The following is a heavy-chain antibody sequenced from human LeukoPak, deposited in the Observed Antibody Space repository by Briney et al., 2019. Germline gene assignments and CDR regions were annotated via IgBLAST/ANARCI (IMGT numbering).Heavy chain of an antibody. CDR1: GGSISSSSYY. J-gene: IGHJ4*02. Sequence: SETLSLTCAVSGGSISSSSYYWGWIRQPPGKGLEWIGSVYYRGNTYYNPSLKSRVTTSVDTSKNQFSLKVSSMTAADTAVYYCARGDWKYGDFDRWGQGTLVTVSS. V-gene: IGHV4-39*07. D-gene: IGHD1-7*01. CDR3: ARGDWKYGDFDR. CDR2: VYYRGNT.